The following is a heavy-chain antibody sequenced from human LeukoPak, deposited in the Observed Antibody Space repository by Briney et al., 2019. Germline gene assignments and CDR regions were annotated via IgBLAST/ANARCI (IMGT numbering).Heavy chain of an antibody. J-gene: IGHJ5*02. D-gene: IGHD2-2*01. CDR3: ARSGGPELGYCSSTSCFGLEP. CDR2: IYHSRSS. CDR1: GRSISSGGYS. V-gene: IGHV4-30-2*01. Sequence: SHTLSLTCAVSGRSISSGGYSWSGIRQPPGKGLESIGYIYHSRSSYYDPSLKTRVTISVDRSTTQFSLKLSSVTAADTAVYYSARSGGPELGYCSSTSCFGLEPWGQGTLVTVSS.